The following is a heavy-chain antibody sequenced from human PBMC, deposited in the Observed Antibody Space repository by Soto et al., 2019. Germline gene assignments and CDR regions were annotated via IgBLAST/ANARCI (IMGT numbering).Heavy chain of an antibody. Sequence: ASVNVSCKSSGYMFTSYYIHWVRQAPGQGLEWMGKINPSCGSTSYAQKFQGRVTMTRDTSTSTVYMELSSLRSEDTAVYYCARGIVATSPFDYWGQGTLVTVPQ. J-gene: IGHJ4*02. CDR2: INPSCGST. V-gene: IGHV1-46*01. D-gene: IGHD5-12*01. CDR3: ARGIVATSPFDY. CDR1: GYMFTSYY.